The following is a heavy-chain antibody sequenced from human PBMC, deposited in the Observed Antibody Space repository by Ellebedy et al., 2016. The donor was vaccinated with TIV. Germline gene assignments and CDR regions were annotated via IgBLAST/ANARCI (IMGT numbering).Heavy chain of an antibody. V-gene: IGHV1-18*04. J-gene: IGHJ4*02. CDR3: ATTEEMATRD. D-gene: IGHD5-24*01. CDR1: GYTFTGYY. CDR2: ISTYNGNT. Sequence: AASVKVSCKASGYTFTGYYMHWVRQAPGQGLEWMGWISTYNGNTNYAQKLQGRVTMTTDTSTSTAYMELRSLRSDDTAVYYCATTEEMATRDWGQGTLVTVSS.